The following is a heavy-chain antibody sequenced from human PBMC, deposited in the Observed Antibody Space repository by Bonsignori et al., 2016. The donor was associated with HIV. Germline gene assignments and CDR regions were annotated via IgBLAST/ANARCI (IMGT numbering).Heavy chain of an antibody. Sequence: WVRQAPGQGLEWMGIINPSAGSTSYAQKFQGRVTMARDTSTSTVYMELSSLRSEDTAVYYCARASYTSVVLPFDYWGQGTLVTVSS. J-gene: IGHJ4*02. CDR2: INPSAGST. D-gene: IGHD2/OR15-2a*01. CDR3: ARASYTSVVLPFDY. V-gene: IGHV1-46*01.